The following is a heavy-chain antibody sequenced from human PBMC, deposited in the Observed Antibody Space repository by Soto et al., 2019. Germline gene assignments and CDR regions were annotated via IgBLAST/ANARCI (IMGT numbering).Heavy chain of an antibody. CDR3: ARLRLMYSSSWYFDY. CDR1: GGSISSSSYY. CDR2: IYYSGST. J-gene: IGHJ4*02. V-gene: IGHV4-39*01. Sequence: SETLSLTCTVSGGSISSSSYYWGWIRQPPGKGLEWIGSIYYSGSTYYNPSLKSRVTISVDTSKNQFSLKLSSVTAADTAVYYCARLRLMYSSSWYFDYWGQGTLVTVSS. D-gene: IGHD6-13*01.